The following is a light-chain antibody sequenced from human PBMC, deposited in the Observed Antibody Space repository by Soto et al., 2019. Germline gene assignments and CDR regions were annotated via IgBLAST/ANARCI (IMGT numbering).Light chain of an antibody. J-gene: IGKJ5*01. CDR3: QQSYSTPQIT. V-gene: IGKV1-39*01. CDR1: QGISNH. Sequence: IQVTQSPSAMSASVGDRVTITCRASQGISNHLVWFQQRPGKVPKLLIYAASSLQSGVPSRFSGSGSGTDFTLTISSLQPEDFATYYCQQSYSTPQITFGQGTRLEIK. CDR2: AAS.